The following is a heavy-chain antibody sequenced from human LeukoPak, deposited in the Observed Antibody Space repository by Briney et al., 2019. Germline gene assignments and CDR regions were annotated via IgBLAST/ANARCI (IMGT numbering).Heavy chain of an antibody. D-gene: IGHD1-26*01. Sequence: SETLSLTCTVSGGSISSYYWSWIRQPAGKGLEWIGRIYTSGSTNYNPSLKSRVAMSVDTSKNQFSLKLSSVTAADTAVYYCARAPPPLYSGSYERIDYWGQGTLVTVSS. CDR2: IYTSGST. CDR1: GGSISSYY. J-gene: IGHJ4*02. CDR3: ARAPPPLYSGSYERIDY. V-gene: IGHV4-4*07.